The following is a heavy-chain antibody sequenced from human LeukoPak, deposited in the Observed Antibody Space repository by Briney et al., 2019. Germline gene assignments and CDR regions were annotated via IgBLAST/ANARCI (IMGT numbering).Heavy chain of an antibody. J-gene: IGHJ4*02. CDR1: GFTFGDHT. CDR2: VRTNSYGGTT. CDR3: SRGSTYHNYFHC. Sequence: GGSLRLSCAASGFTFGDHTLNWVRQAPGKGLEWVGFVRTNSYGGTTDYAASVKGRFTISRDESKTIAYLHMNSLKTDDTAVYYCSRGSTYHNYFHCWGLGTLVTVSS. D-gene: IGHD1-26*01. V-gene: IGHV3-49*04.